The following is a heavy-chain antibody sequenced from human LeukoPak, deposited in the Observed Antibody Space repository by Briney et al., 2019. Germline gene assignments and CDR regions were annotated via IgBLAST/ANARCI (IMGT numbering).Heavy chain of an antibody. J-gene: IGHJ4*02. V-gene: IGHV3-53*01. CDR3: SRAGPNDY. CDR2: IYTSGNT. Sequence: GGSLRLSCAASGFTVSSKYMSWVRQAPGKGLEWLSVIYTSGNTYYADCVKGRFTNSTDNSKNPLYLQMNSVGAEDTAVYYCSRAGPNDYWGQGTLVTVSS. CDR1: GFTVSSKY.